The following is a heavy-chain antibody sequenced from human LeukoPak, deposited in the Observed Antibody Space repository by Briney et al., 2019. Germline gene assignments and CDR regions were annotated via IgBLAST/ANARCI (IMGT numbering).Heavy chain of an antibody. CDR1: GGIFSSYA. CDR2: IIPIFGTA. D-gene: IGHD4-17*01. J-gene: IGHJ6*03. V-gene: IGHV1-69*05. Sequence: GSSVKVSCKASGGIFSSYAISWVRQAPGQGLEWMGGIIPIFGTANYAQKFQGRVTITTDESTSTAYMELSSLRSEDTAVYYCARAAYYGDYGVGYYYYYMDVSGKGTTVTVSS. CDR3: ARAAYYGDYGVGYYYYYMDV.